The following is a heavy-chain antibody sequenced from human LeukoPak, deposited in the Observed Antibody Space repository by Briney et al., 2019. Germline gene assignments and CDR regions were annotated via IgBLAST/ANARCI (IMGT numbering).Heavy chain of an antibody. CDR1: GFTFDDYA. V-gene: IGHV3-9*01. CDR3: AKGRQGYYFDC. CDR2: ISWNSGSI. J-gene: IGHJ4*02. Sequence: GRSLRLSCAASGFTFDDYAMHWVRQAPGKGLEWVSGISWNSGSIGYADSVKGRFTISRDNAKNSLYLQMNSLRAEDTALYYCAKGRQGYYFDCWGQGTLVTVSS.